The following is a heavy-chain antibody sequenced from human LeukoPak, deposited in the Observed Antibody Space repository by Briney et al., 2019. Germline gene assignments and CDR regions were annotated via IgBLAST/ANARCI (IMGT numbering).Heavy chain of an antibody. Sequence: GGSLRLSCAASGFTFSSYSMNWVRQAPGKGLEWVSSISSSSSYIYYADSVKGRFTISRDNAKNSLYLQMNSLRAEGTAVYYCARDRNDILTGLYYFDYWGQGTLVTISS. V-gene: IGHV3-21*01. CDR1: GFTFSSYS. CDR2: ISSSSSYI. J-gene: IGHJ4*02. D-gene: IGHD3-9*01. CDR3: ARDRNDILTGLYYFDY.